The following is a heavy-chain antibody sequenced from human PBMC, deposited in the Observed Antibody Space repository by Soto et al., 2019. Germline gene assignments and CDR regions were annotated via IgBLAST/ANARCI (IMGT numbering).Heavy chain of an antibody. D-gene: IGHD6-19*01. CDR1: GFTFSSYG. CDR3: ARDLRDIAVAGEGFDY. CDR2: IWYDGSNK. V-gene: IGHV3-33*01. Sequence: GGSLRLSCAASGFTFSSYGMHWVRQAPGKGLEWVAVIWYDGSNKYYADSGKGRFTISRDNSKNTLYLQMNSLRAEDTAVYYCARDLRDIAVAGEGFDYWGQGTLVTVSS. J-gene: IGHJ4*02.